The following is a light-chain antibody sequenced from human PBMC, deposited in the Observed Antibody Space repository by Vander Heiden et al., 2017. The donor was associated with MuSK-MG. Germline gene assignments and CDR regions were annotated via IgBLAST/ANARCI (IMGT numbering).Light chain of an antibody. Sequence: VLTPSPGPLSLSPGERATITCRASQSISSSYLAWYHQKAGQAPRLLIYGASWRATGIPNRFSGSGSGTDFTLTISRLEPEDFAVYYCQQNCNSPRTFGQGTKVEIK. CDR1: QSISSSY. CDR2: GAS. J-gene: IGKJ1*01. CDR3: QQNCNSPRT. V-gene: IGKV3-20*01.